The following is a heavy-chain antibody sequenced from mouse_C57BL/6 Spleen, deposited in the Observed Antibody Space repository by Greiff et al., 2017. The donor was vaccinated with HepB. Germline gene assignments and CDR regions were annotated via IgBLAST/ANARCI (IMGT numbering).Heavy chain of an antibody. CDR2: IDPSDSYT. CDR3: ARVYYCGSSLYAMDY. V-gene: IGHV1-69*01. Sequence: VQLQQPGAELVMPGASVKLSCKASGYTFTSYWMHWVKQRPGQGLEWIGEIDPSDSYTNYNEKFKGKSTLTVDKSSSTAYMQLSSLTSEDSAVYYCARVYYCGSSLYAMDYWGKGTSVTVSS. CDR1: GYTFTSYW. J-gene: IGHJ4*01. D-gene: IGHD1-1*01.